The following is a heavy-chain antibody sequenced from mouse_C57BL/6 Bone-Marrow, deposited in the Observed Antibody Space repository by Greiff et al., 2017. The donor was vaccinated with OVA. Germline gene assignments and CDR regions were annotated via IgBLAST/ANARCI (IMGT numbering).Heavy chain of an antibody. D-gene: IGHD1-1*01. V-gene: IGHV1-55*01. J-gene: IGHJ4*01. Sequence: VKLQQPGAELVKPGASVKMSCKASGYTFTSYWITWVKQRPGQGLEWIGDIYPGSGSTNYNEKFKSKATLTVDTSSSTAYMQISRLTSEDSAVYYCASGDDYGTRMDYWGQGTSVTVAS. CDR1: GYTFTSYW. CDR3: ASGDDYGTRMDY. CDR2: IYPGSGST.